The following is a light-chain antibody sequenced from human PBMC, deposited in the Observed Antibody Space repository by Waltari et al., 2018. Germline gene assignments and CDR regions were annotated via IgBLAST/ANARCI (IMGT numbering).Light chain of an antibody. J-gene: IGLJ2*01. V-gene: IGLV3-21*02. CDR3: QVWDTTSDRVV. Sequence: SYVLTQPPSASVATGETARITCGGGNVGSKSVHWYQQKPGQAPLLGVYDDRARHSWIPDRFSASNAGNTATLTITRVENGDEADYYCQVWDTTSDRVVFGGGTKLTVL. CDR2: DDR. CDR1: NVGSKS.